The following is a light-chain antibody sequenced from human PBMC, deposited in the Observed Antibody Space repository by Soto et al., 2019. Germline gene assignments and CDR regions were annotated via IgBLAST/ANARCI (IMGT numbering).Light chain of an antibody. CDR3: QQYGGSPPT. V-gene: IGKV3-20*01. CDR2: GAS. J-gene: IGKJ1*01. Sequence: EIVLTQSPGTLSLSPGERATLSCRASQSVGSNYLAWYQQKPGQAPRILIFGASSRATGIPDRFSGSGSGTDFTLTISRLEPEDFAVYYCQQYGGSPPTFGQGTRVEVK. CDR1: QSVGSNY.